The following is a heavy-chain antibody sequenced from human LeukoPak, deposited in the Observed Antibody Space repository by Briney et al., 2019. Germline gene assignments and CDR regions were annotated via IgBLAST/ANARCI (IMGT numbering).Heavy chain of an antibody. D-gene: IGHD3-22*01. CDR2: IYTSGST. J-gene: IGHJ4*02. CDR3: ARSEYYYDSSGYYHHYFDY. CDR1: GGSISGYY. V-gene: IGHV4-4*07. Sequence: SETLSLTCTVSGGSISGYYWSWIRQPAGKGLEWIGRIYTSGSTNYNPSLKSRVTMSVDTSKNQFSLKLSSVTAADTAVYYCARSEYYYDSSGYYHHYFDYWGQGTLVTVSS.